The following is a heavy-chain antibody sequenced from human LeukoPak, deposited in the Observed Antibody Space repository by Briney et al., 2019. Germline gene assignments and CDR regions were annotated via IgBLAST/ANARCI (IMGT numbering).Heavy chain of an antibody. CDR2: IWYDGSRS. J-gene: IGHJ4*02. D-gene: IGHD3-22*01. CDR3: TRDAADYFDSSASFDY. CDR1: GFTFRRYS. V-gene: IGHV3-30*04. Sequence: GKSLRLSCAAAGFTFRRYSMHWVRQAPGKGLEWVAVIWYDGSRSDYADSVKGRFTISRDNSEKPLYLQMKSLTGEDTAVYYCTRDAADYFDSSASFDYWGQGTLVTVSS.